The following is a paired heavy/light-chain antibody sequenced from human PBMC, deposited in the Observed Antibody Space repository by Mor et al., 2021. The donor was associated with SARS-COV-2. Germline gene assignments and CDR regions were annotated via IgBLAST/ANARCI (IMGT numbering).Heavy chain of an antibody. J-gene: IGHJ6*02. Sequence: EVQLVESGGGLVQPGGSLRLSCAASGFTFSSYSMNWVRQAPGKGLEWVSYISSSSSTIYYADSVKGRFTISRDNAKNSLYLQMNSLRAEDTAVYYCARDINYDYVWGSYRYTNPYYYYGMDVWGQGTTVTVSS. D-gene: IGHD3-16*02. CDR3: ARDINYDYVWGSYRYTNPYYYYGMDV. V-gene: IGHV3-48*04. CDR2: ISSSSSTI. CDR1: GFTFSSYS.
Light chain of an antibody. J-gene: IGLJ2*01. CDR2: GKN. Sequence: SSELTQDPAVSVALGQTVRITCQGDSLRSYYASWYQQKPGQAPVLVIYGKNNRPSGIPDRFSGSSSGNTASLTITGAQAEDEADYYCNSRDSINVVFGGGTKLTVL. CDR1: SLRSYY. CDR3: NSRDSINVV. V-gene: IGLV3-19*01.